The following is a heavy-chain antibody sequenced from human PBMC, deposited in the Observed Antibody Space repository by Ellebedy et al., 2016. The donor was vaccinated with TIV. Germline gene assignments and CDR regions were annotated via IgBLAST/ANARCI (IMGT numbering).Heavy chain of an antibody. V-gene: IGHV3-7*03. J-gene: IGHJ4*02. D-gene: IGHD3-10*01. CDR2: VKQDGTEK. CDR1: GFTFTSYW. CDR3: ARAPRGGTDY. Sequence: GESLKISCEASGFTFTSYWMYWVRQAPGKGLEWVAPVKQDGTEKLYVASVKGRFTISRDNAKKSLYLQMDGLRAEDTAVYFCARAPRGGTDYWGQGTLVTVSS.